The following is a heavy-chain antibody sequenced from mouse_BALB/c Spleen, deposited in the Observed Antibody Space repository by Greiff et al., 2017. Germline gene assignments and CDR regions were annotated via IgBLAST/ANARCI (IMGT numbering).Heavy chain of an antibody. V-gene: IGHV3-6*02. CDR3: ARYYGDY. CDR2: ISYDGSN. Sequence: EVQLKESGPGLVKPSQSLSLTCSVTGYSITSGYYWNWIRQFPGNKLEWMGYISYDGSNNYNPSLKNRISITRDTSKNQFFLKLNSVTTEDTATYYCARYYGDYWGQGTTLTVSS. CDR1: GYSITSGYY. J-gene: IGHJ2*01. D-gene: IGHD1-1*01.